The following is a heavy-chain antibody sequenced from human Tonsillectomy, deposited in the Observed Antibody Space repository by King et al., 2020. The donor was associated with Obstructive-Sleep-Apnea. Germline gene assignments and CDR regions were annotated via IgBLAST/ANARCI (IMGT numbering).Heavy chain of an antibody. J-gene: IGHJ5*02. V-gene: IGHV3-23*04. CDR2: VSGNGGST. D-gene: IGHD4-17*01. Sequence: VQLVESGGGLVQPGESLRLSCAASGFTFSIYAMSWVRQAPGKGLDWVSAVSGNGGSTYYADSVTGRFTISRDNSKGTLFLQMNSLRAEDTAVYYCAKFHGDYLSWFDPWGQGTLVTVSS. CDR1: GFTFSIYA. CDR3: AKFHGDYLSWFDP.